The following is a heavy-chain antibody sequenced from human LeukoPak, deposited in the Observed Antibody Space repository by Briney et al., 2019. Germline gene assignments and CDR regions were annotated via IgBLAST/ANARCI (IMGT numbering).Heavy chain of an antibody. J-gene: IGHJ4*02. Sequence: GGSLRLSCAASGFTFSNAYMNWVRQVPGKGLEWVGRIKPKTAGETTEYAAPVKDRFSISRDDSKSMMYLQMNSLKTEDTAVYYCITPLPYSAQGGQGTLVTVSS. CDR2: IKPKTAGETT. V-gene: IGHV3-15*07. D-gene: IGHD2-21*01. CDR3: ITPLPYSAQ. CDR1: GFTFSNAY.